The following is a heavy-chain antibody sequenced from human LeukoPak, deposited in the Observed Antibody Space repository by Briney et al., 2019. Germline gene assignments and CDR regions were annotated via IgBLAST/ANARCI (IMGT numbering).Heavy chain of an antibody. Sequence: GGSLRLSCAASGFTFSSYAMHWVRQAPGKGLEWVAVISYDGSNKYYADSVKGRFTISRDNSKNTLYLQMSSLRAEDTAVYYCARGEFADSSGYYRSFDYWGQGTLVTVSS. CDR3: ARGEFADSSGYYRSFDY. D-gene: IGHD3-22*01. J-gene: IGHJ4*02. CDR1: GFTFSSYA. V-gene: IGHV3-30*15. CDR2: ISYDGSNK.